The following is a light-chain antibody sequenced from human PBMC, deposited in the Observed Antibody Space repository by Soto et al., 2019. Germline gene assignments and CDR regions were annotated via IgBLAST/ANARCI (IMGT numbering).Light chain of an antibody. CDR2: GAS. J-gene: IGKJ1*01. Sequence: ETTLSQSPDTLSLSSGEGATLSCRASQIIGSAYLAWYQQKPGQAPRLLIFGASTRATGTPHRFSGSGSGTDVTLTISALESEDVGVYYCQHYGRSPSFGRGTKVEIK. CDR1: QIIGSAY. CDR3: QHYGRSPS. V-gene: IGKV3-20*01.